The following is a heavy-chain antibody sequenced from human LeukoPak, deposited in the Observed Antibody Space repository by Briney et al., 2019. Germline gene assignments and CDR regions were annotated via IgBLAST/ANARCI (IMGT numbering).Heavy chain of an antibody. J-gene: IGHJ2*01. V-gene: IGHV4-4*07. CDR2: IHTSGST. CDR3: ARDSGTYDWYFAV. CDR1: GGSISSYY. Sequence: SETLSLTCTVSGGSISSYYWSWIRQPAGKGLEWIARIHTSGSTNFNPSLKSRVTMSVDTSKNQFSLKLSSVTAADTAVYFCARDSGTYDWYFAVWGRGTLVTVSS. D-gene: IGHD1-26*01.